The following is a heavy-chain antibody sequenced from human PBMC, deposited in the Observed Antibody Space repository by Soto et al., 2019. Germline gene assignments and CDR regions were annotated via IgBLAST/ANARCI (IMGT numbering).Heavy chain of an antibody. J-gene: IGHJ4*02. D-gene: IGHD6-13*01. CDR3: ARGIAAAGTGFDY. Sequence: PSETLSLTCTVSGGPISSSSYYWGWIRQPPGKGLEWIGSIYYSGSTSYNPSLKSRVTISVDTSKKQFSLKLSSVTAADTTMYYCARGIAAAGTGFDYWGQGTLVTVSS. CDR1: GGPISSSSYY. CDR2: IYYSGST. V-gene: IGHV4-39*01.